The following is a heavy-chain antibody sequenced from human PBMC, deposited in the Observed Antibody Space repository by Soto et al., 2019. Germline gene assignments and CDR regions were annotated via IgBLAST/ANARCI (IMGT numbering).Heavy chain of an antibody. J-gene: IGHJ3*02. CDR2: TGGSGDT. CDR1: RFTLRNYV. D-gene: IGHD2-15*01. Sequence: EVQLLESGGGLVQPGGSLRLSCAASRFTLRNYVVNWVRQAPGKGLEWVSTTGGSGDTYYPDSVKGRFTISRDNSKNTVYLEMITLRAEDTAVYYCATSGHCCGLRCSSFDMWGQGTVVTVSS. V-gene: IGHV3-23*01. CDR3: ATSGHCCGLRCSSFDM.